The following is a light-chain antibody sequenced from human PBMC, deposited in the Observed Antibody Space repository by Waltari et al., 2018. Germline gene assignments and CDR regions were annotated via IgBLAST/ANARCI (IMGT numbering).Light chain of an antibody. CDR1: RSNIGRNT. Sequence: QSVLTQQPSASGTHGQRVTLPCSGSRSNIGRNTVNWYQQFPGTAPKLLIYSNNRGPSRVPDRWSGSKSGTSASLSNGWLQSEDGANYYCAAGDDSLNGYVLVTGIKVTVL. CDR3: AAGDDSLNGYV. V-gene: IGLV1-44*01. CDR2: SNN. J-gene: IGLJ1*01.